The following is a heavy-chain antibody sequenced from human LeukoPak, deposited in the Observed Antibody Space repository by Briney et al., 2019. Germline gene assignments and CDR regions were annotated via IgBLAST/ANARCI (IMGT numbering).Heavy chain of an antibody. CDR3: ARGRRRDGYTH. Sequence: SETLSLTCAVYGGSFSGYYWSWIRQPPGKGLEWIGYIYYSGSTNYNPSLKSRVTISVDTSKNQFSLKLSSVTAADTAVYYCARGRRRDGYTHWGQGTLVTVSS. CDR1: GGSFSGYY. CDR2: IYYSGST. D-gene: IGHD5-24*01. V-gene: IGHV4-59*01. J-gene: IGHJ4*02.